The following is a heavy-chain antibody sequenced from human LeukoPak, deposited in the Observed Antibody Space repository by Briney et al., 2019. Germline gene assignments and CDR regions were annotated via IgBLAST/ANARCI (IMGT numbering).Heavy chain of an antibody. CDR3: AELGITMIGGV. Sequence: GGSLRLSCAASGFAFSSYSINWVRQAPGKGLEWVSSISSSGSYIYYADSVKGRFTISRDNAKNSLYLQMNSLRAEDTAVYYCAELGITMIGGVWGKGTTVTISS. CDR1: GFAFSSYS. V-gene: IGHV3-21*01. D-gene: IGHD3-10*02. CDR2: ISSSGSYI. J-gene: IGHJ6*04.